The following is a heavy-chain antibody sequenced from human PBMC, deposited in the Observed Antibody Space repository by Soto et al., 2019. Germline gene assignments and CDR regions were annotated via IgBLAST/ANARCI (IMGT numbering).Heavy chain of an antibody. Sequence: QVQLQESGPGLVKPSQTLSLTCTVSGGSISSGDYYWSWIRQPPGKGLEWIGCIYYSGSTYYNPSLKSRVTISVDTSKNQFSLKLSSVTAADTAVYYCARDPEGYNWNLHWFDPWGQGTLVTVSS. D-gene: IGHD1-20*01. J-gene: IGHJ5*02. V-gene: IGHV4-30-4*01. CDR1: GGSISSGDYY. CDR3: ARDPEGYNWNLHWFDP. CDR2: IYYSGST.